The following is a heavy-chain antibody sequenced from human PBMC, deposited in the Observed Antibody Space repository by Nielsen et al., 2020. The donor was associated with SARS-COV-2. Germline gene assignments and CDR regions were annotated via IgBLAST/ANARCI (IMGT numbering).Heavy chain of an antibody. J-gene: IGHJ5*02. CDR3: ARVGAPWGHWFDP. Sequence: ASVKVSCKASGYTFTNYAMHWVRQAPGQRLEWMGWINAGNGNTKYSQKFQGRVTITRDTSASTAYIELSSLRSEDTAVYYCARVGAPWGHWFDPWGQGTLVTVSS. CDR2: INAGNGNT. D-gene: IGHD1-26*01. CDR1: GYTFTNYA. V-gene: IGHV1-3*01.